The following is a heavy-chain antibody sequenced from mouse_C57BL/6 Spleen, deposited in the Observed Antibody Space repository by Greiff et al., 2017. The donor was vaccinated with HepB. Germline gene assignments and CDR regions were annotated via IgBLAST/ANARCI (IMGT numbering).Heavy chain of an antibody. Sequence: QVQLQQPGTELVKPGASVKLSCKASGYTFTSYWMHWVKQRPGQGLEWIGNINPSNGGTNYNEKFKSKATLTVDKSSSTAYMQLSSLTSEDAAVYCCARCQLGRGFDYWGQGTTLTVSS. V-gene: IGHV1-53*01. CDR1: GYTFTSYW. CDR2: INPSNGGT. CDR3: ARCQLGRGFDY. J-gene: IGHJ2*01. D-gene: IGHD4-1*02.